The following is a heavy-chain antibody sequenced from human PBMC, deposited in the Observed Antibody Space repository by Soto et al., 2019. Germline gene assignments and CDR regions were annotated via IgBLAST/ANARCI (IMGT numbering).Heavy chain of an antibody. CDR2: INHSGST. J-gene: IGHJ4*02. CDR3: ASRGFSGGTTISYDY. Sequence: QVQLQQWGAGLLKPSETLSLTCAVYGGSFSGYYWSWIRQPPGKVLAWIGEINHSGSTNYNPSLKSRVTISVDTSKNQFSLKLSSVTAADTAVDYCASRGFSGGTTISYDYWGQGTLVTVSS. V-gene: IGHV4-34*01. D-gene: IGHD3-10*01. CDR1: GGSFSGYY.